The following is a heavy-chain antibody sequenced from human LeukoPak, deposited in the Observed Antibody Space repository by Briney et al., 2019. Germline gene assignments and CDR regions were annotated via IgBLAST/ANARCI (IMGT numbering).Heavy chain of an antibody. J-gene: IGHJ6*03. CDR2: IIPIFGTA. V-gene: IGHV1-69*13. CDR1: GGTFSRYA. CDR3: ARGGARVNFYYYMDV. D-gene: IGHD2-21*01. Sequence: ASVKVSCKASGGTFSRYAISWVRQAPGQGLEWMGGIIPIFGTAKYAQKFQGRVTITADVSTNTAHMELSSLRSEDTAVYYCARGGARVNFYYYMDVWGKGTTVTISS.